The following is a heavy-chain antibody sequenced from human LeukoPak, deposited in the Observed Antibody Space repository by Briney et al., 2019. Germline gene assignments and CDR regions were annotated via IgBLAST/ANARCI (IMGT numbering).Heavy chain of an antibody. Sequence: ASVKVSCKASGGTFSSYAISWVRQAPGQGLEWMGWISAYNGNTNYAQKLQGRVTMTTDTSTSTAYMELRSLRSDDTAVYYCARAVSGTGNHYYYYGMDVWGQGTTVTVSS. CDR1: GGTFSSYA. CDR2: ISAYNGNT. D-gene: IGHD1-1*01. J-gene: IGHJ6*02. CDR3: ARAVSGTGNHYYYYGMDV. V-gene: IGHV1-18*01.